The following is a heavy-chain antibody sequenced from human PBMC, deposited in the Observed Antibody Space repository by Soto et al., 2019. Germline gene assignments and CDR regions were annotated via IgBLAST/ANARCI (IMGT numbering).Heavy chain of an antibody. J-gene: IGHJ4*02. CDR2: IFHSGST. Sequence: SETLSLTCSVSRAFINSGGFYYSWIRQPPGKGLEWLGYIFHSGSTLYTPSLRGRLTISVDTSRNQFSLKLSSVTAADTAVYYCARLDYSSSWYPSLIDYWGQGTLVTVSS. CDR3: ARLDYSSSWYPSLIDY. CDR1: RAFINSGGFY. D-gene: IGHD6-13*01. V-gene: IGHV4-30-4*01.